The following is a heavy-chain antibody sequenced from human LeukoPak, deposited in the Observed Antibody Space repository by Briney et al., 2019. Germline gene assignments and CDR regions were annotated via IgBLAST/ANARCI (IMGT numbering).Heavy chain of an antibody. V-gene: IGHV3-7*03. CDR3: ARAMDC. J-gene: IGHJ4*02. CDR1: GFTLSSYW. Sequence: GGSLRLSCVGSGFTLSSYWMNWIRQAPGKGLEWVANIKQDGSEKYYVDSVKGRFTISRDNAKNSLYLQMYSLRAEDTALYYCARAMDCWGQGTLVTVSS. CDR2: IKQDGSEK.